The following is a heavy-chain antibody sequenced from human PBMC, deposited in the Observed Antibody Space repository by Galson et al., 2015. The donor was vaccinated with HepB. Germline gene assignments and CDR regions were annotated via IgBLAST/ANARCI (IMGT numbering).Heavy chain of an antibody. Sequence: SLRLSCAASGFTFSDYAMHWDRQAPGKGLEWVALMYADERNKWYVESVKGRFTISRDTSKNTLYLQMNSLRADDTAVYYCARGVYGGNFDFDYWGQGTLVTVSS. J-gene: IGHJ4*02. V-gene: IGHV3-33*01. D-gene: IGHD4-23*01. CDR1: GFTFSDYA. CDR2: MYADERNK. CDR3: ARGVYGGNFDFDY.